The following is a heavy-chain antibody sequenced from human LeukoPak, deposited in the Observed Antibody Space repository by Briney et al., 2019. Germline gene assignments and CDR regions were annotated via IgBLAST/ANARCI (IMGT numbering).Heavy chain of an antibody. Sequence: GRSLRLSCAASGFTFSSYAMHWVRPAPGKGLEWVAVISYDGSNKYYADSVKGRFTISRDNSKNTLYLQMNSLRAEDTAVYYCARVADGYTTYYFDYWGQGTLVTVSS. CDR2: ISYDGSNK. V-gene: IGHV3-30-3*01. CDR3: ARVADGYTTYYFDY. D-gene: IGHD5-24*01. CDR1: GFTFSSYA. J-gene: IGHJ4*02.